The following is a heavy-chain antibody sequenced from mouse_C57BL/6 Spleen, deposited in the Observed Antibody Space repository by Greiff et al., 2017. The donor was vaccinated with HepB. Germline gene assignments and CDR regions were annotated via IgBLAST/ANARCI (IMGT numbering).Heavy chain of an antibody. V-gene: IGHV1-76*01. CDR1: GYTFTDYY. D-gene: IGHD3-1*01. Sequence: VQLQQSGAELVRPGASVKLSCKASGYTFTDYYINWVKQRPGQGLEWIARIYPGSGNTYYNEKFKGKATLTAEKSSSTAYMQLSSLTSEDSAVYFGARSGHVAWFAYWGQGTLVTVSA. CDR2: IYPGSGNT. J-gene: IGHJ3*01. CDR3: ARSGHVAWFAY.